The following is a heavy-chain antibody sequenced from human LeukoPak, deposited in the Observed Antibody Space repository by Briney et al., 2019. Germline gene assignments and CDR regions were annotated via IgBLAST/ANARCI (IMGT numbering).Heavy chain of an antibody. J-gene: IGHJ2*01. V-gene: IGHV3-13*01. CDR1: GFTFSKDD. CDR3: TKEFCGSRAACAGGSYYDF. CDR2: ISVTGDT. D-gene: IGHD2-15*01. Sequence: GGSLRLSCAASGFTFSKDDFHWVRQAPGKGLEWVAAISVTGDTYYADSVKGRFTISREDAANSFLQMRGLGAGDTALYYCTKEFCGSRAACAGGSYYDFWGRGALVTVSS.